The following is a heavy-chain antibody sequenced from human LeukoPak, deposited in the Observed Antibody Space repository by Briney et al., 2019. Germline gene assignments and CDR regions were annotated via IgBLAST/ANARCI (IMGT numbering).Heavy chain of an antibody. CDR3: AKASTGYSSGLHYFGY. D-gene: IGHD6-13*01. V-gene: IGHV3-23*01. J-gene: IGHJ4*02. CDR2: ISGSGGST. CDR1: GFTFSSYA. Sequence: GGSLRLSCAASGFTFSSYAMSWVRQAPGKGLEWVSAISGSGGSTYYADSVKGRFTISRDNSKNTLYLQMNSLRAEDTAVYYCAKASTGYSSGLHYFGYWGQGTLVTVSS.